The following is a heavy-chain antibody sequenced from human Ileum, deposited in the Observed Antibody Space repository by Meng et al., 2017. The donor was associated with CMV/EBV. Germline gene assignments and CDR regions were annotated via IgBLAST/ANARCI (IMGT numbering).Heavy chain of an antibody. J-gene: IGHJ4*02. Sequence: GGSLRLSCAVSGFSFSSYAMSWVRQAPGKGLDWVSGISGSGGSTYYADSVKGRFTVSRGNAKNSLYLQMNSLRAEDTAVYYCARDIVGATPDDYWGQGTLVTVSS. CDR3: ARDIVGATPDDY. CDR2: ISGSGGST. V-gene: IGHV3-23*01. CDR1: GFSFSSYA. D-gene: IGHD1-26*01.